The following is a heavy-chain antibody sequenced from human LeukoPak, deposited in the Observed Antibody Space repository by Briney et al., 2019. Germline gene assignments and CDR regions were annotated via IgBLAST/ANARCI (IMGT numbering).Heavy chain of an antibody. CDR3: ARQSRDGSKTRGYYFDY. CDR2: IYPADSDT. J-gene: IGHJ4*02. CDR1: GYGFINYW. D-gene: IGHD3-10*01. V-gene: IGHV5-51*01. Sequence: GESLKISCQVSGYGFINYWIGWVRQMPGKGLESMGIIYPADSDTTYSPSFQGQVTISADKSISTVYLQWSSLKASDTAMYYCARQSRDGSKTRGYYFDYWGQGTLVTVSS.